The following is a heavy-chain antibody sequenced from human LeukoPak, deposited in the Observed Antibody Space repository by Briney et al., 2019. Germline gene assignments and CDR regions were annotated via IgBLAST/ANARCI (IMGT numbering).Heavy chain of an antibody. CDR3: ARNVVGFTGAY. V-gene: IGHV4-38-2*02. D-gene: IGHD1-26*01. Sequence: SETLSLTCTVSGGSISSGYYWGWIRQPPGKGLEWIGSIYHSGSTYYNPSLKSRVTISVDTSKNQFSLNLSSVTAADTAVYYCARNVVGFTGAYWGQGTLVTVSS. CDR2: IYHSGST. CDR1: GGSISSGYY. J-gene: IGHJ4*02.